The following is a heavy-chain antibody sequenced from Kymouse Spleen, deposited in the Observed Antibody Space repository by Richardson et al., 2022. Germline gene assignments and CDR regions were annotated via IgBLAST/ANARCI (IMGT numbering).Heavy chain of an antibody. Sequence: QVQLQESGPGLVKPSETLSLTCTVSGGSVSSGSYYWSWIRQPPGKGLEWIGYIYYSGSTNYNPSLKSRVTISVDTSKNQFSLKLSSVTAADTAVYYCARLYSYAFDYWGQGTLVTVSS. CDR3: ARLYSYAFDY. J-gene: IGHJ4*02. CDR2: IYYSGST. V-gene: IGHV4-61*01. CDR1: GGSVSSGSYY. D-gene: IGHD5-18,IGHD5-18*01.